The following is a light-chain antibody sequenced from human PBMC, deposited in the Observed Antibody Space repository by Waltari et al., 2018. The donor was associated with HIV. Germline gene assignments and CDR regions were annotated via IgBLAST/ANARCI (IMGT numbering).Light chain of an antibody. CDR1: NLGDKY. Sequence: SYALTQPPSVSVSPGQTASITCSGDNLGDKYACWYQQKPGQSPVLVIYQDSKRPSGSPERFSGSNSGNTATLTISGTQAMDEADYYCQAWDSSTDVVFGGGTKLTVL. V-gene: IGLV3-1*01. CDR3: QAWDSSTDVV. CDR2: QDS. J-gene: IGLJ2*01.